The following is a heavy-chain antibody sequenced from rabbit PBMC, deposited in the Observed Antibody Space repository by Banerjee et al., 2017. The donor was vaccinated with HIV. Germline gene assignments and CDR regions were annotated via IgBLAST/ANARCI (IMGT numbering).Heavy chain of an antibody. J-gene: IGHJ4*01. CDR3: ARDLAGVIGWNFGL. D-gene: IGHD4-1*01. CDR1: GFTISSSYY. CDR2: INTGSGGRT. V-gene: IGHV1S40*01. Sequence: QSLQESGGGLVQPEGSLALTCKASGFTISSSYYMCWVRQAPGKGLEWIGCINTGSGGRTDYASWAKGRFTISKTSSTTVTLQMTSLTAADTATYFCARDLAGVIGWNFGLWGPGTLVTVS.